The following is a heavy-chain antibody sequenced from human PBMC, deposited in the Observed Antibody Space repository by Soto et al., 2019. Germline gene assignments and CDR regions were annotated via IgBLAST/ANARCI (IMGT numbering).Heavy chain of an antibody. Sequence: SETLSLTCTVSGGSISGYYWSWIRQPPGKRLEWIGYIDYYGSTNYNPSLKSRVTISVDTSKKQFSLNLGSVTAADTAVYYCARVSGSYYYGMDVWGQGTTVTVSS. CDR3: ARVSGSYYYGMDV. J-gene: IGHJ6*02. D-gene: IGHD1-26*01. V-gene: IGHV4-59*12. CDR1: GGSISGYY. CDR2: IDYYGST.